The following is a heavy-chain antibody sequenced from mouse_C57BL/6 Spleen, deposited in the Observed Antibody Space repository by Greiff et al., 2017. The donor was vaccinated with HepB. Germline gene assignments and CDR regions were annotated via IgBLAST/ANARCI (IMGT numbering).Heavy chain of an antibody. V-gene: IGHV1-76*01. D-gene: IGHD1-1*01. Sequence: QVQLQQSGAELVRPWASVKLSCKASGYTFTDYYINWVKQRPGQGLEWIARIYPGSGNTYYNEKFKGKATLTAEKSSSTAYMQLSSLTSEDAAVYFCARSRGSSYGYAMDYWGQGTSVTVSS. J-gene: IGHJ4*01. CDR1: GYTFTDYY. CDR3: ARSRGSSYGYAMDY. CDR2: IYPGSGNT.